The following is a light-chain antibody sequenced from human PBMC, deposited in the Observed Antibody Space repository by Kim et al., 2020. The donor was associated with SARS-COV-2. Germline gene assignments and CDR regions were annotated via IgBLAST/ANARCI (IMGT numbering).Light chain of an antibody. CDR3: QSYDISNVI. CDR1: GGNSADKY. Sequence: GTTVTVSSTRTGGNSADKYEQGYKQLPGSAPTIVIYKENERPAGVPGRFSGSIDTSASSASLTISGLKTEDEAEYYCQSYDISNVIFGGGTQLTVL. CDR2: KEN. J-gene: IGLJ2*01. V-gene: IGLV6-57*03.